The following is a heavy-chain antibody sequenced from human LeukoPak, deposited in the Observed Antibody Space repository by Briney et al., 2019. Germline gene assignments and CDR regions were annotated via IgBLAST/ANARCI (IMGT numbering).Heavy chain of an antibody. J-gene: IGHJ6*02. D-gene: IGHD1-14*01. CDR3: ARPPFNYYYYAMDV. V-gene: IGHV3-23*01. CDR1: GFTFSSYA. Sequence: PGGSLRLSCAASGFTFSSYAVNWVRQAPGKGLEWVSAISGSGGSTYYADSVKGRFTISRDNSKNTLYLQMNSLRAEDTAVYYCARPPFNYYYYAMDVWGQGTTVTVSS. CDR2: ISGSGGST.